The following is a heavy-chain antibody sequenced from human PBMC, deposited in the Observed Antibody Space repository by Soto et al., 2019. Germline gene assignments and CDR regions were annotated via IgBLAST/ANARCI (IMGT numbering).Heavy chain of an antibody. V-gene: IGHV3-21*01. J-gene: IGHJ3*02. CDR1: GFTFSSYS. CDR3: ARALRGDIVVVPAALDAFDI. CDR2: ISSSNSYI. Sequence: GGSLRLSCAASGFTFSSYSMNWVRQAPGKGLEWVSSISSSNSYIYYADSVKGRFTISRDNAKNSLYLQMNSLRAEDTAVYYCARALRGDIVVVPAALDAFDIWGQGTMVTVSS. D-gene: IGHD2-2*01.